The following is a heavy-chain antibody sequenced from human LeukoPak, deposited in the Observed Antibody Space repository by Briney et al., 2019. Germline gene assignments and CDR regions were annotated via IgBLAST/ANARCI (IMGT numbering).Heavy chain of an antibody. CDR2: IYYSGST. Sequence: PSETLSLTCTVSGGSISSYYWSWIRQPPGKGLEWIGYIYYSGSTNYNPSLKSRVTISIDTSKNQFSLKLSSVTAADTAVYYRAKMTTVSTYNWFDPWGQGTLVTVSS. V-gene: IGHV4-59*01. CDR3: AKMTTVSTYNWFDP. CDR1: GGSISSYY. D-gene: IGHD4-17*01. J-gene: IGHJ5*02.